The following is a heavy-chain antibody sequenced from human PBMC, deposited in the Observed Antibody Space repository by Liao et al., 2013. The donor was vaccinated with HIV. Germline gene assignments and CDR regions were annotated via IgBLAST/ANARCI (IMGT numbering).Heavy chain of an antibody. V-gene: IGHV4-34*01. Sequence: QVQLQQWGAGLLKPSETPVPSRALSMVGPSVVPTGAGSASPPGKGLEWIGEINHGGRTNYNPSLKSRVTMSVDPSKKQFSLKLNSVTAADTAVYYCARGSGGDDVWGQGTLVTVSS. CDR2: INHGGRT. CDR1: VGPSVVPT. D-gene: IGHD3-16*01. CDR3: ARGSGGDDV. J-gene: IGHJ3*01.